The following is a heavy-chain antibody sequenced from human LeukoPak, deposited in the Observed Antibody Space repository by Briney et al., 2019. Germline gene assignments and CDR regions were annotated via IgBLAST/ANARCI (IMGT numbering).Heavy chain of an antibody. V-gene: IGHV3-74*01. Sequence: GGSLRLSCAASGFTFSDYWMHWFRQAPGKGLVWVSRINSDGTSISYADSVKGRFTISRDNTKNTLYLQMNSLRAEDSAVYYCASDRWNFDYWGQGTLVTVSS. CDR3: ASDRWNFDY. D-gene: IGHD4-23*01. CDR1: GFTFSDYW. J-gene: IGHJ4*02. CDR2: INSDGTSI.